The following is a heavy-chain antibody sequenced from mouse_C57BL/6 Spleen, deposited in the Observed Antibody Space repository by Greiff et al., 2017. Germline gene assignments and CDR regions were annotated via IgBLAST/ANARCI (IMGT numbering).Heavy chain of an antibody. V-gene: IGHV5-17*01. D-gene: IGHD2-12*01. CDR2: ISSGSSTI. Sequence: EVKLMESGGGLVKPGGSLKLSCAASGFTFSDYGMHWVRQAPEKGLEWVAYISSGSSTIYYADTVKGRFTISRDNAKNTLFLQMTSLGSEDTAVYYCAGLYDGFAYWGQGTLVTVSA. J-gene: IGHJ3*01. CDR1: GFTFSDYG. CDR3: AGLYDGFAY.